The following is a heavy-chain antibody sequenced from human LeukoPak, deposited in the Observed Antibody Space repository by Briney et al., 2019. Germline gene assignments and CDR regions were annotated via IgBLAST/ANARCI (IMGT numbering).Heavy chain of an antibody. V-gene: IGHV3-7*04. J-gene: IGHJ4*02. D-gene: IGHD1-1*01. CDR1: GFTFSRYW. Sequence: GGSLRLSCAASGFTFSRYWMSWVRQAPGKGPEWVANIKEDGTEKHYVDSVKGRFSISRDNAKNSLYLQMNSLRAEDTAVYYCARGNDFEYYFDYWGQGTLVTVSS. CDR2: IKEDGTEK. CDR3: ARGNDFEYYFDY.